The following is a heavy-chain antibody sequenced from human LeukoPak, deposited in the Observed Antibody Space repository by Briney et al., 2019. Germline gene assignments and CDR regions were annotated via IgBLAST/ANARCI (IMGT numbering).Heavy chain of an antibody. D-gene: IGHD1-7*01. CDR3: ARDWNYAY. CDR2: INLGDSAT. V-gene: IGHV5-51*01. J-gene: IGHJ4*02. Sequence: GGSREISGQGSGYSFSSYWIGWVRRLPGKGREGIGTINLGDSATRYSPSFQGQVTISADKSINTAYLQWSSLKASDTAMYYCARDWNYAYWGQGTLVTVS. CDR1: GYSFSSYW.